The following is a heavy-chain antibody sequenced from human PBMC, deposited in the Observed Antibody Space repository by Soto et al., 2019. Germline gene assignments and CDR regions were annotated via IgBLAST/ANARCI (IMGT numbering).Heavy chain of an antibody. V-gene: IGHV1-46*01. J-gene: IGHJ4*02. CDR2: INPSNGRT. Sequence: GASVKVSCKASGYAFSSNYIHWVRQASGQGLEWMGVINPSNGRTTYAQNFQDRVTMTRDTSTSTVYLELRSLSSDDTAVYYCARRGFDYWGQGTPVT. CDR3: ARRGFDY. CDR1: GYAFSSNY.